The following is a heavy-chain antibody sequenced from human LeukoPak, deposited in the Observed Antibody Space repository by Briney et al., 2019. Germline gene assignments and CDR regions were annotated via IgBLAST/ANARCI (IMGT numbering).Heavy chain of an antibody. CDR1: GGSISSYY. CDR3: ARDGWTSGSRRGYYYYYYMDV. D-gene: IGHD6-25*01. V-gene: IGHV4-59*01. Sequence: SSETLSLTCTVSGGSISSYYWSWIRQPPGKGLEWIGYIYYSGSTNYNPSLKSRVTISVDTSKNQFSLKLSSVTAADTAVYYCARDGWTSGSRRGYYYYYYMDVWGKGTTVTISS. J-gene: IGHJ6*03. CDR2: IYYSGST.